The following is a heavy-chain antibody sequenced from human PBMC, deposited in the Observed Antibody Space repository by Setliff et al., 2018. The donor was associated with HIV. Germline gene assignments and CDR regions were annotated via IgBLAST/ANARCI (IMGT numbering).Heavy chain of an antibody. D-gene: IGHD2-2*01. CDR3: ARARIVVVPVAAFFDALDI. V-gene: IGHV4-4*02. CDR2: IYHSGST. J-gene: IGHJ3*02. Sequence: SETLSLTCAVSGGSISSSNWWSWVRQPPGKGLEWIGEIYHSGSTNYNPSLKSRVTISVDKSKNQFSLKLSSVTAADTAVYYCARARIVVVPVAAFFDALDIWGQGTMVTVSS. CDR1: GGSISSSNW.